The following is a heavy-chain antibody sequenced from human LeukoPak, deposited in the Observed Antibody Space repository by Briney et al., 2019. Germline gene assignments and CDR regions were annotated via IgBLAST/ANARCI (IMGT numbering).Heavy chain of an antibody. J-gene: IGHJ4*02. CDR2: VSDSGDAT. V-gene: IGHV3-23*01. Sequence: PGGSLRLSCAASGFTFRSYAMSWVRQPPGKGLEWVSAVSDSGDATRYADSVKGRFTISRDNSKNTLFLQMGSLRPEDMAVYYCARVGPVGGSLDCWGQGTLVTVSS. CDR3: ARVGPVGGSLDC. CDR1: GFTFRSYA. D-gene: IGHD1-26*01.